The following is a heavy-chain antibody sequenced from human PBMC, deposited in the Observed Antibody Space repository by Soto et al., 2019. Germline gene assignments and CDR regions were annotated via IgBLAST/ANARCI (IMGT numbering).Heavy chain of an antibody. J-gene: IGHJ6*02. CDR2: ISYDGSNK. Sequence: QVQLVESGGGVVQPGRSLRLSCAASGFTFSSYAMHWVRQAPGKGLEWVAVISYDGSNKYYADSVKGRFTISRDNSKNSXDXPMNSLRAEDTAVYYCARDPDLASDGPDYYCDGMDVWGQGTTVTVSS. CDR3: ARDPDLASDGPDYYCDGMDV. V-gene: IGHV3-30-3*01. CDR1: GFTFSSYA.